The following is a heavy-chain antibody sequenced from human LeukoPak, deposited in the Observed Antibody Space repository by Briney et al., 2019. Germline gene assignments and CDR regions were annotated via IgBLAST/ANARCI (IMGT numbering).Heavy chain of an antibody. D-gene: IGHD4-17*01. CDR2: ISGSGDNT. J-gene: IGHJ5*01. CDR1: AFTFILYA. Sequence: GGALRLSCAASAFTFILYAMSWVRQAPGKGLEWISTISGSGDNTYYAESVKGRFTISRDNSKTTLYLRMKSLRAEDTAIYYCAKESTVTPGNVNWFDSWGQGTLVTVSS. CDR3: AKESTVTPGNVNWFDS. V-gene: IGHV3-23*01.